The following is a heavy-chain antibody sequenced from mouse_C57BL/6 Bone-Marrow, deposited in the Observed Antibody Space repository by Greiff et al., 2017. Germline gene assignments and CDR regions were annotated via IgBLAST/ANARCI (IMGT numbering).Heavy chain of an antibody. D-gene: IGHD1-1*01. CDR3: ARLNYYGSSWYFDV. CDR2: INPNNGGT. V-gene: IGHV1-26*01. CDR1: GYTFTDYY. J-gene: IGHJ1*03. Sequence: EVQLQQSGPELVKPGASVKISCKASGYTFTDYYMNWVKQSHGKSLEWIGDINPNNGGTSYNQKFKGKATLTVDKSSSTAYMERRSLTSEDSAVYYCARLNYYGSSWYFDVWGTGTTVTVSS.